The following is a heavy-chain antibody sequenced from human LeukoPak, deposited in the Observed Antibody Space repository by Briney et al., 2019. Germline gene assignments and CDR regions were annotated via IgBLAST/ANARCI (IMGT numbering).Heavy chain of an antibody. V-gene: IGHV1-8*01. D-gene: IGHD5-12*01. CDR2: MNPNSGNT. Sequence: ASVKVSCKASGYTFTSYDINWVRQATGQGPEWMGWMNPNSGNTGYAQKFQGRVTMTSNTSISTAYMELSSLRSEDTAVYYCARDREAISGYDIYYYYMDVWGKGTTVTVSS. CDR3: ARDREAISGYDIYYYYMDV. J-gene: IGHJ6*03. CDR1: GYTFTSYD.